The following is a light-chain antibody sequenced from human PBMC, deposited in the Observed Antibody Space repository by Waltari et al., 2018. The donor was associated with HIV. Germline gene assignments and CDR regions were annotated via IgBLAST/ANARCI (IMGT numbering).Light chain of an antibody. J-gene: IGLJ2*01. Sequence: QSALTQPASVSGSPGPSTTISCAGTSSDVGRYNLFSWYQHHPHKAPQVVIYEVTKRPSGVSNRFSGSKSGNTASLTISGLQAEDESDYYCCSYAGSRGVVFGGGTKLTVL. V-gene: IGLV2-23*02. CDR2: EVT. CDR1: SSDVGRYNL. CDR3: CSYAGSRGVV.